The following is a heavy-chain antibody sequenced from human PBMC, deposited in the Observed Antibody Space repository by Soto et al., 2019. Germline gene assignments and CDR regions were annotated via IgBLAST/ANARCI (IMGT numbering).Heavy chain of an antibody. CDR1: GYTFTSYG. CDR2: ISAYNGNT. CDR3: ARVASQWLVLGEGAFDI. V-gene: IGHV1-18*01. Sequence: ASVKVSCKASGYTFTSYGISWVRQAPGQGLEWMGWISAYNGNTNYAQKLQGRVTMTTDTSTSTAYMELRSLRSDDTAVYYCARVASQWLVLGEGAFDIWGQGTMVTV. J-gene: IGHJ3*02. D-gene: IGHD6-19*01.